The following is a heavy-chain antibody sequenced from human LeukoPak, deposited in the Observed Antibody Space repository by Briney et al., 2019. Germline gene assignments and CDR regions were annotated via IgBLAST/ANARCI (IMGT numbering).Heavy chain of an antibody. CDR1: GFSLITDTGEVR. CDR2: IDWDDDK. Sequence: SGPTLVNPTQTLTLTCTFSGFSLITDTGEVRMGWVRQPPGKALEWLARIDWDDDKFYSTSLKTRLTISKDTSKNQVVLTMTNMDPVDTATYYCARMHTDMVKVFDYWGQGTLVTVSS. D-gene: IGHD5-18*01. V-gene: IGHV2-70*04. J-gene: IGHJ4*02. CDR3: ARMHTDMVKVFDY.